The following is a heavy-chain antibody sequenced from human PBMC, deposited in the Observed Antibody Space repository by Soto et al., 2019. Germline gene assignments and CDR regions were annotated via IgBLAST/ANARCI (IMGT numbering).Heavy chain of an antibody. J-gene: IGHJ4*02. CDR2: ISSNGGST. Sequence: GGSLRLSCAASGFTFSSYAMHWVRQAPGKGLEYVSAISSNGGSTYYANSVKGRFTISRDNSKNTLYLQMGSLRAEDMAVYYCARDANQLPLYYFDYWGQGTLVTVSS. CDR3: ARDANQLPLYYFDY. CDR1: GFTFSSYA. D-gene: IGHD2-2*01. V-gene: IGHV3-64*01.